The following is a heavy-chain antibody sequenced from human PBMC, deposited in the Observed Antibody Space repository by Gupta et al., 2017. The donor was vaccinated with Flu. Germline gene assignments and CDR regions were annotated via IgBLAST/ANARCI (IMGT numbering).Heavy chain of an antibody. J-gene: IGHJ4*02. CDR1: GFTFSDHW. Sequence: EVQLVESGGGLVQPGGSLRLSCEASGFTFSDHWIDWVRQAPGKGLEWVANIKEDGSVKNYVDSVKGRFAISRDNARNSVYLQMNSLRADDTAVYYCARNRGWQQFDYWGQGALVTVSS. V-gene: IGHV3-7*01. CDR3: ARNRGWQQFDY. D-gene: IGHD3-10*01. CDR2: IKEDGSVK.